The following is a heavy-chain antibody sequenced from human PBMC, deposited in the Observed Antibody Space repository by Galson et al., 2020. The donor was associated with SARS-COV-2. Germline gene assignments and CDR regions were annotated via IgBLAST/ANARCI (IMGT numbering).Heavy chain of an antibody. V-gene: IGHV4-30-2*01. D-gene: IGHD4-17*01. J-gene: IGHJ3*02. CDR2: ISHSGGT. CDR1: GTSISSGSSS. Sequence: SEPLSLTCAVPGTSISSGSSSWNWIRQPPGKGLEWIGYISHSGGTYYNPSLKSRVTISGDRSKNQFSLRLSSVTAADTAVYYCARLHYGEYAPEAFDIWGPGTRVTVAS. CDR3: ARLHYGEYAPEAFDI.